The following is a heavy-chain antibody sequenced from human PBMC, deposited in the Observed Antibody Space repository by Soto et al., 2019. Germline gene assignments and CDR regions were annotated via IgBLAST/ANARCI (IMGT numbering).Heavy chain of an antibody. V-gene: IGHV4-31*03. D-gene: IGHD2-15*01. Sequence: SETPALIFSISWTHINQGGLYYSWIRQPAGKGLEWLGYIFHSGSTLYNPSLRGRLTLSADTSRNQLSLHLTSVTAADTAVYYCVRGGIAGHWFDPWGQGNLVTVSS. CDR1: WTHINQGGLY. J-gene: IGHJ5*02. CDR3: VRGGIAGHWFDP. CDR2: IFHSGST.